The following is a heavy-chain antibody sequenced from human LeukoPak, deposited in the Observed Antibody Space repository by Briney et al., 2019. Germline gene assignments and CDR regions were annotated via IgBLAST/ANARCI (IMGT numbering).Heavy chain of an antibody. CDR3: ARDGTYYDHVWGSYRDMGYYFDY. D-gene: IGHD3-16*02. J-gene: IGHJ4*02. CDR2: IKQDGSEK. V-gene: IGHV3-7*04. CDR1: GFTFSSYW. Sequence: GGSLRLSCAASGFTFSSYWMSWVRQAPGKGLEWVANIKQDGSEKYYVDSVKGRFTISRDNAKNSLYLQMNSLRAEDTAVYYCARDGTYYDHVWGSYRDMGYYFDYWGQGTLVTVSS.